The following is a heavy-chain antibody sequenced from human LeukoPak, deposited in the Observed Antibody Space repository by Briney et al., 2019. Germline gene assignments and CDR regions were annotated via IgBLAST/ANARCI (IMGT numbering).Heavy chain of an antibody. CDR2: INRDGSEE. D-gene: IGHD5-12*01. V-gene: IGHV3-7*01. Sequence: PGGSLRLSCAASGFTFSHYWMTWVRQVPGKGLEWVAQINRDGSEEYYMDSVKARFTISRDNAKNSVFLQMNSLRAEDTAAYYCVRDGGVSGYDLLDYWGQGTLVTVSS. CDR3: VRDGGVSGYDLLDY. CDR1: GFTFSHYW. J-gene: IGHJ4*02.